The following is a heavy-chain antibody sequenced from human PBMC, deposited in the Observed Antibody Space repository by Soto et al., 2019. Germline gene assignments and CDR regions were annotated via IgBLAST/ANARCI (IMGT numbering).Heavy chain of an antibody. J-gene: IGHJ4*02. D-gene: IGHD6-19*01. V-gene: IGHV3-23*01. CDR2: ISGSGGER. CDR1: GLTFRTYG. CDR3: AKDTLNDSGSFDY. Sequence: HPGGSLRLSCAASGLTFRTYGMTWVRQAPGKGLEWVSGISGSGGERYYGDSGEGRFSISRDNSENTLFLQMHSLRAEDTAIYYCAKDTLNDSGSFDYWGQGTLVTVSS.